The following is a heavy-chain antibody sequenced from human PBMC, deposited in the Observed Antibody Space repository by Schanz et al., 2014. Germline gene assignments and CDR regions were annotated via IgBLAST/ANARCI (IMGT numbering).Heavy chain of an antibody. J-gene: IGHJ4*02. V-gene: IGHV3-48*01. CDR1: GFTFSSYS. CDR3: ARDHTTESYYSAGPPIDY. Sequence: EVQLVESGGGLVQPGGSLRLSCAASGFTFSSYSMNWVRQAPGKGLEWVSYISSASSTINYADSVKGRFTISRDNSKNTLFLQMNSLRAEDTAVYYCARDHTTESYYSAGPPIDYWGQGTLVIVSS. CDR2: ISSASSTI. D-gene: IGHD1-26*01.